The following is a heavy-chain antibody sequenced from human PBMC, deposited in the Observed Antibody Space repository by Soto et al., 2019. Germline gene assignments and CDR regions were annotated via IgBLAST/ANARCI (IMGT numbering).Heavy chain of an antibody. Sequence: PSETLSLTCTVSGGSISSGDYYWSWIRQPPGKGLEWIGYIYYSGSTYYNPSLKSRVTISVDTSKNQFSLKLSSVTAAYTAVYYCARDLTATGHFDYWGQGTLVTVSS. V-gene: IGHV4-30-4*01. CDR2: IYYSGST. J-gene: IGHJ4*02. D-gene: IGHD2-21*02. CDR3: ARDLTATGHFDY. CDR1: GGSISSGDYY.